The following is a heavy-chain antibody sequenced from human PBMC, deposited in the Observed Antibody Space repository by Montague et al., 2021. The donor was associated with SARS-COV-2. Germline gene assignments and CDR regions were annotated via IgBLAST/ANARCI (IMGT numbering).Heavy chain of an antibody. CDR1: GGSLSGDH. V-gene: IGHV4-34*01. D-gene: IGHD6-13*01. J-gene: IGHJ4*02. CDR2: VNHSGHT. CDR3: ARVSLAAAATRSDY. Sequence: SETLSLTCAVYGGSLSGDHWSWIRQPPGKGLEWIGEVNHSGHTNYNVSLKSRVTMSVDTSKSQFSLELTSVTAADTAVYYCARVSLAAAATRSDYWGQGTLVTASS.